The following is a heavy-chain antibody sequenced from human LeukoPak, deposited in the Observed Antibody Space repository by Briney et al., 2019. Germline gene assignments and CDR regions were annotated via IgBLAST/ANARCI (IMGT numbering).Heavy chain of an antibody. CDR2: ISGGVNDI. CDR1: GFTVRDHY. CDR3: ATGTQIRETAY. V-gene: IGHV3-11*01. Sequence: GGSLRLSCAVSGFTVRDHYMAWIRQAPGKGLQWISYISGGVNDINYADSVRGRFTISRDNAKNSLYLQMNSLRAEDTAVYYCATGTQIRETAYWGQGTLVTVSS. J-gene: IGHJ4*02. D-gene: IGHD2-21*02.